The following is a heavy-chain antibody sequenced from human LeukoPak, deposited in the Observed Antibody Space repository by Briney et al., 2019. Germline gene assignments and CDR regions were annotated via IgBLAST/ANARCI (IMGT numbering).Heavy chain of an antibody. Sequence: GAPVKVSRKASGYTFIDFFIHRGRQGPGPRGGWMGGINPKNGGTNYAQKFQGRVTMTRDTSISTAYMELSRLRSDDTAAYYCARVSSTTYRDWFDPWGRGTLVTVSS. CDR2: INPKNGGT. J-gene: IGHJ5*02. D-gene: IGHD2/OR15-2a*01. CDR1: GYTFIDFF. V-gene: IGHV1-2*02. CDR3: ARVSSTTYRDWFDP.